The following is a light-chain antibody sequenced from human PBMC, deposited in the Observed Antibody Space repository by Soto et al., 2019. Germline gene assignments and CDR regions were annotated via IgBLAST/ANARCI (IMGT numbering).Light chain of an antibody. V-gene: IGKV3-20*01. CDR2: GAS. J-gene: IGKJ1*01. Sequence: EIVLTQSPGTLSLSPGEIATLSCRASQSVSSSYLAWYQQKPDQAPRLLIYGASSRATGIPDRFSGSGSGTVFAHTISRLDPEDVAVVFCQQYGRAGTFGQGTKVVIK. CDR3: QQYGRAGT. CDR1: QSVSSSY.